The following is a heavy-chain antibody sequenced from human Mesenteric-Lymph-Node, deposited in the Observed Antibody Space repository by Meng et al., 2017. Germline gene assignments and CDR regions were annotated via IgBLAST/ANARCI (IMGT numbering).Heavy chain of an antibody. J-gene: IGHJ4*02. D-gene: IGHD1-1*01. CDR3: ATEERGYFDY. CDR2: INHSGST. Sequence: QVQLQQWGAGLLKPSETLSLTCAVYGGSFSGYYWSWIRQPPGKGLEWIGEINHSGSTNYNPSLKSRVTISVDTFKNQFSLKLSSVTAADTAVYYCATEERGYFDYWGQGTLVTVSS. V-gene: IGHV4-34*01. CDR1: GGSFSGYY.